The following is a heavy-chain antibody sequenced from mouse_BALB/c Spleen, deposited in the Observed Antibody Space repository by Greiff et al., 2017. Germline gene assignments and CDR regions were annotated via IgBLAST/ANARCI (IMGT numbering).Heavy chain of an antibody. CDR1: GFTFSSFG. CDR2: ISSGSSTI. Sequence: EVKLVESGGGLVQPGGSRKLSCAASGFTFSSFGMHWVRQAPEKGLEWVAYISSGSSTIYYADTVKGRFTISRDNPKNTLFLQMTSLRSEDTAMYYCARRSYYGNSYAMDYWGQGTSVTVSS. V-gene: IGHV5-17*02. J-gene: IGHJ4*01. D-gene: IGHD2-1*01. CDR3: ARRSYYGNSYAMDY.